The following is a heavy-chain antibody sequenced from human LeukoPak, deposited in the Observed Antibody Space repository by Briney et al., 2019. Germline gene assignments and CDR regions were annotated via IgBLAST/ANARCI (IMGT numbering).Heavy chain of an antibody. CDR1: GASISDTGYF. J-gene: IGHJ4*02. CDR3: ARYPPGPTTVTSPFDY. D-gene: IGHD4-17*01. V-gene: IGHV4-39*01. CDR2: IDYSGKT. Sequence: SETLSLTCTVSGASISDTGYFCGWIRQPPGKGLEWIGSIDYSGKTYYNPAFKSRVTVSADTSKNQFSLKLRSVTAADTAVYYCARYPPGPTTVTSPFDYWGQGTLVTVSS.